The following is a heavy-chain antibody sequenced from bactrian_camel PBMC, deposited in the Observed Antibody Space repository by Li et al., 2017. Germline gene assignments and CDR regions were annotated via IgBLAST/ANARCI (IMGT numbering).Heavy chain of an antibody. CDR1: GSIYGDAC. CDR2: IRSDGHT. V-gene: IGHV3S60*01. Sequence: QVQLVESGGGSVQAGGSLRLSCGASGSIYGDACVGWLRQAPGNECELVSFIRSDGHTQYADAVKGRFAISKDTAKNSVYLQMNSLKFEDTAVYYCVKDAPQPLVGGACGANEYWGQGTQVTVSS. J-gene: IGHJ4*01. D-gene: IGHD6*01. CDR3: VKDAPQPLVGGACGANEY.